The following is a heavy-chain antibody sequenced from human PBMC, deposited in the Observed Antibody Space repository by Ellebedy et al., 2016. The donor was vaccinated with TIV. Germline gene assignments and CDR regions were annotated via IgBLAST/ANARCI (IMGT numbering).Heavy chain of an antibody. CDR1: GFTFSSYA. CDR2: ISYDGSNK. V-gene: IGHV3-30-3*01. Sequence: GESLKISXAASGFTFSSYAMHWVRQAPGKGLEWVAVISYDGSNKYYADSVKGRFTISRDNSKNTLYLQMNSLKAEDTAVYYCARDMSSGFVSGWFDPWGQGTLVTVSS. J-gene: IGHJ5*02. CDR3: ARDMSSGFVSGWFDP. D-gene: IGHD3-10*01.